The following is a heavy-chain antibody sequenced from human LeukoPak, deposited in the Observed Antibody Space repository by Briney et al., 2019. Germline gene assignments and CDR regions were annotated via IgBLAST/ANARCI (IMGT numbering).Heavy chain of an antibody. J-gene: IGHJ6*03. CDR1: GDSVTTTNFY. V-gene: IGHV4-39*01. D-gene: IGHD6-13*01. CDR2: LYYGVNT. Sequence: PSDTLSLTCTVSGDSVTTTNFYWGWIRKARGEGVERIGSLYYGVNTYYKPSLKSRVTISVDTSLNQFSLILTSVTAADTGVYYCARLRVQQLASSYYMDVWGKGTTVTVSS. CDR3: ARLRVQQLASSYYMDV.